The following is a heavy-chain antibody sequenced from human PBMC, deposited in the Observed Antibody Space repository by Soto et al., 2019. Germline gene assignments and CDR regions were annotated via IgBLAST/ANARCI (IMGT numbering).Heavy chain of an antibody. J-gene: IGHJ4*02. CDR1: GGTFSSYT. CDR2: IIPILGIA. V-gene: IGHV1-69*02. CDR3: ALTEGYCSGGSCYSLFDY. Sequence: QVQLVQSGAEVKKPGSSVKVSCKASGGTFSSYTISWVRQAPGQGLEWMGRIIPILGIANYAQKFQGRVTITADKSTSTAYMELSSLRSEDTAVYYCALTEGYCSGGSCYSLFDYWGQGTLVTVSS. D-gene: IGHD2-15*01.